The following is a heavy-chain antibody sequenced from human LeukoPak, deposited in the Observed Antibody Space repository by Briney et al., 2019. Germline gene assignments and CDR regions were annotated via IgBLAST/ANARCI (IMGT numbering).Heavy chain of an antibody. V-gene: IGHV1-69*04. Sequence: VASVKVSCKASGGTFSSYAISWVRQAPGQGLEWMGRIIPILGIANYAQKFQGRVTITADKSTSTAYMELSSLRSEDTAVYYCARPTNYGAYGMDVWGQGTTVTVSS. D-gene: IGHD4/OR15-4a*01. CDR3: ARPTNYGAYGMDV. CDR1: GGTFSSYA. J-gene: IGHJ6*02. CDR2: IIPILGIA.